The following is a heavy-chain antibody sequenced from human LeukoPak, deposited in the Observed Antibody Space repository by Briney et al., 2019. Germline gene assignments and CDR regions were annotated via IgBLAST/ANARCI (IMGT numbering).Heavy chain of an antibody. V-gene: IGHV3-7*01. CDR3: AREGGSGWYSGWFDP. J-gene: IGHJ5*02. Sequence: GGSLRLSCAASGFTFSSYWMSWVRQAPGKGLEWVANIKKDGTEKKYVDSVKGRFTISRDNAKNSLYLQMNSLRAEDTALYYCAREGGSGWYSGWFDPWGQGTLVTVSS. CDR2: IKKDGTEK. CDR1: GFTFSSYW. D-gene: IGHD6-19*01.